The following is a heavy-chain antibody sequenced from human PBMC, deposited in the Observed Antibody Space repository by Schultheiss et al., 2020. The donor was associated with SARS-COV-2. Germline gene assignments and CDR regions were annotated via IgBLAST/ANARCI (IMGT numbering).Heavy chain of an antibody. D-gene: IGHD3-22*01. Sequence: GGSLRLSCAASGFTFSSYSIHWVRQAPGKGLEWVSSITGSSSYIYYADSVKGRFTISRDNAKNSLYLEMNSLRAEDTAVYYCARENYYDSTLVDYWGQGTLVTVSS. CDR3: ARENYYDSTLVDY. CDR1: GFTFSSYS. CDR2: ITGSSSYI. V-gene: IGHV3-21*01. J-gene: IGHJ4*02.